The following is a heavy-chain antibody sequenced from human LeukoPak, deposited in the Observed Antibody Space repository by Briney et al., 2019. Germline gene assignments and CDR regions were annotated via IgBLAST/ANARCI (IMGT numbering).Heavy chain of an antibody. Sequence: PGGSLRLSCAASGFPSSSYAMSWVRQAPRKGLDWLSTISTSDGSTYYAVSVKGRFTISRDNAKNSLYLQMNSLRAEDTAVYYCASWGIPHYDSSGYPFDYWGQGTLVTVSS. CDR1: GFPSSSYA. D-gene: IGHD3-22*01. CDR2: ISTSDGST. V-gene: IGHV3-23*01. CDR3: ASWGIPHYDSSGYPFDY. J-gene: IGHJ4*02.